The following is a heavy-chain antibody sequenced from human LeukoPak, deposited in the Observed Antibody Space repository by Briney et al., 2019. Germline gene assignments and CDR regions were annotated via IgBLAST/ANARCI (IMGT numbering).Heavy chain of an antibody. Sequence: GGSLRLSCAASGFTFSSYAMSWVRKAPGKGLEWVSAISGSGGSTYYADSVKGRFTISRDNSKNTLYLQMNSLRAENTAVYYCAKARGMVRGAIDYWGQGTLVTVSS. D-gene: IGHD3-10*01. J-gene: IGHJ4*02. CDR3: AKARGMVRGAIDY. CDR2: ISGSGGST. CDR1: GFTFSSYA. V-gene: IGHV3-23*01.